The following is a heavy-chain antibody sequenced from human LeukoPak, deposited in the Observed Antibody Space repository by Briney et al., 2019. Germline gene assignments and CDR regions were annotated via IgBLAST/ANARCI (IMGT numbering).Heavy chain of an antibody. J-gene: IGHJ4*02. CDR2: INAGNGNT. Sequence: GASVKVSCKASGYTFTSYAMHWVRQAPGQRLEWMGWINAGNGNTKYSQEFQGRVTITRDTSASTAYMELSSLRSEDMAVYYCARADSSSWFNYFAYWGQGTLVTVSS. CDR1: GYTFTSYA. CDR3: ARADSSSWFNYFAY. V-gene: IGHV1-3*03. D-gene: IGHD6-13*01.